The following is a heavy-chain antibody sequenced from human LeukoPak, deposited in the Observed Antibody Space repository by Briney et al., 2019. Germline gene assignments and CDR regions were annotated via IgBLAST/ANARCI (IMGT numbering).Heavy chain of an antibody. Sequence: ASVKVSCKASGYTFTSYGISWVRQAPGQGLEWMGWISAYNGNTNYAQKLQGRVTMTTDTSTSTAYMELRSLRSDDTAAYYCARDGEHSSGWPLFDYWGQGTLVTVSS. CDR2: ISAYNGNT. D-gene: IGHD6-19*01. CDR1: GYTFTSYG. CDR3: ARDGEHSSGWPLFDY. V-gene: IGHV1-18*04. J-gene: IGHJ4*02.